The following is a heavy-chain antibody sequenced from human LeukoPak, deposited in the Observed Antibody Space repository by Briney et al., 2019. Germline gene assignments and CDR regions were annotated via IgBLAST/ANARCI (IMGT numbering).Heavy chain of an antibody. CDR2: INPNSGGT. CDR1: GYTFTSYY. Sequence: ASVKVSCKASGYTFTSYYMHWVRQAPGQGLEWMGWINPNSGGTNYAQKFQGRVTMTRDTSISTAYMELSRLRSDDTAVYYCARVTIFGVPANPYDYWGQGTLVTVSS. D-gene: IGHD3-3*01. J-gene: IGHJ4*02. V-gene: IGHV1-2*02. CDR3: ARVTIFGVPANPYDY.